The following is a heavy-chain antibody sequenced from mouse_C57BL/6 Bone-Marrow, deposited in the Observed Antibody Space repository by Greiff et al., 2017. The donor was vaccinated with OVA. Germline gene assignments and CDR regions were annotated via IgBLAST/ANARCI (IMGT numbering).Heavy chain of an antibody. Sequence: VHVKQSGPELVKPGDSVKISCKASGYSFTGYFMNWVMQSHGKSLEWIGRINPYNGDTFYNQKFKGKATLTVDKSSSTAHMELRSLTSEDSAVYYCAMNYPVDYWGQGTTLTVSS. CDR3: AMNYPVDY. CDR2: INPYNGDT. D-gene: IGHD2-1*01. J-gene: IGHJ2*01. V-gene: IGHV1-20*01. CDR1: GYSFTGYF.